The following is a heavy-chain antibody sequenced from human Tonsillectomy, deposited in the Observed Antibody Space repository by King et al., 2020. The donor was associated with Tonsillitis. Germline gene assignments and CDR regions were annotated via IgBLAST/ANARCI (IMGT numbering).Heavy chain of an antibody. V-gene: IGHV3-9*01. D-gene: IGHD1-26*01. CDR3: AIGPWELLLI. CDR2: ISWNSGSI. Sequence: VQLVESGGGLVQPGRSLRLSCAASGFTFDDYAMHWVRQAPGKGLEWVSGISWNSGSIGYADSVKGRFTISRDNAKNSLYLQMNSLRAEDTALYYCAIGPWELLLIWGQGTLVTVSS. CDR1: GFTFDDYA. J-gene: IGHJ4*02.